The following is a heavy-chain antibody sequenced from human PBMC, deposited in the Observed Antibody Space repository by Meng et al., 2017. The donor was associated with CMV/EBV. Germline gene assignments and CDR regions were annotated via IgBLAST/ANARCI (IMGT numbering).Heavy chain of an antibody. Sequence: GESLKISCAASGFTFSSYAMSWVRQAPGKGLEWVSVIYSGGSSTYYADSVKGRFTISRDNSKNTPYLQMNSLRAEDTAVYYCAKGGEGYSYGYDYWGQGTLVTVSS. V-gene: IGHV3-23*03. CDR1: GFTFSSYA. J-gene: IGHJ4*02. CDR3: AKGGEGYSYGYDY. CDR2: IYSGGSST. D-gene: IGHD5-18*01.